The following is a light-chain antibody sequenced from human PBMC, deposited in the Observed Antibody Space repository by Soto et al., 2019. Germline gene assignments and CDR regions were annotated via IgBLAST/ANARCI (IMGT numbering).Light chain of an antibody. Sequence: QSALTQPASVSGSPGQSITLYCTRTSSGVESYNLVSWYQHHPGKAPKLMIYEGSQRPSGVSDRFSGSRSGNTASLTISGLQAEDEADYYCSSYAHAAVFGGGTKVTVL. CDR1: SSGVESYNL. CDR2: EGS. V-gene: IGLV2-23*01. J-gene: IGLJ3*02. CDR3: SSYAHAAV.